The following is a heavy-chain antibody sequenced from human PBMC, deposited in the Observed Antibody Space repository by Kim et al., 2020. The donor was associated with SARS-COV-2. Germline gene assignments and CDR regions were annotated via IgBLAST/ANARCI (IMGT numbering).Heavy chain of an antibody. V-gene: IGHV4-34*01. D-gene: IGHD3-3*01. CDR2: INHSGST. CDR1: GGSFSGYY. J-gene: IGHJ4*02. Sequence: SETLSLTCAVYGGSFSGYYWSWIRQPPGKGLEWIGEINHSGSTNYNPSLKSRVTISVDTSKNQFSLKLSSVTAADTAVYFCAIYGGNDFAVDYWGQGTLVTVSS. CDR3: AIYGGNDFAVDY.